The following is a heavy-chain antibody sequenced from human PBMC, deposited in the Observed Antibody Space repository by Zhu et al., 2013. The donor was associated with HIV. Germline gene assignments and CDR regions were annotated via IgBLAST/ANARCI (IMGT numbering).Heavy chain of an antibody. J-gene: IGHJ4*02. D-gene: IGHD3-10*01. Sequence: QVQLVQSGAEVKKPGASVKVSCKASGYTFTGYYMHWVRQAPGQGLEWMGWINPNSGGTNYAQKFQGWVTMTRDTSISTAYMELSRLRSDDYGRVLLVARDRASLGYLWVPGRLLSYQDWVPTPVGAQGTL. V-gene: IGHV1-2*04. CDR3: ARDRASLGYLWVPGRLLSYQDWVPTPV. CDR1: GYTFTGYY. CDR2: INPNSGGT.